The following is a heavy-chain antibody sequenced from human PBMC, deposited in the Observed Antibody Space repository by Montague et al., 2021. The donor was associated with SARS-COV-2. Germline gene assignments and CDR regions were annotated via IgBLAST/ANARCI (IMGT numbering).Heavy chain of an antibody. J-gene: IGHJ6*02. CDR3: ASGSACSGGSCYAEWDPYYYYGMDA. Sequence: SETLSLTCAVYGGSFSGYYWSWIRQPPGKGLEWMWEINHSGSTNSNPYLNSRVTISVDTSKNQFSLKLSSVTAADTAVCYCASGSACSGGSCYAEWDPYYYYGMDAWGQGTTVTVSS. V-gene: IGHV4-34*01. CDR2: INHSGST. CDR1: GGSFSGYY. D-gene: IGHD2-15*01.